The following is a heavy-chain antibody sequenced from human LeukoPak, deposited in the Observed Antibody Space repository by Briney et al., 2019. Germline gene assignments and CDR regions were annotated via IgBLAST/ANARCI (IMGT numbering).Heavy chain of an antibody. J-gene: IGHJ4*02. V-gene: IGHV3-15*01. CDR3: TTDLDVSYYFDY. D-gene: IGHD1-1*01. CDR1: GFTFSNAW. CDR2: IKSKTDGGTT. Sequence: PGGSLRLSCAASGFTFSNAWMSWVRQAPGKGLEWVGRIKSKTDGGTTDYAAPVKGRVTISRDDSKNTLYLQMNSLKTEDTAVYYCTTDLDVSYYFDYWGQGTLVTVSS.